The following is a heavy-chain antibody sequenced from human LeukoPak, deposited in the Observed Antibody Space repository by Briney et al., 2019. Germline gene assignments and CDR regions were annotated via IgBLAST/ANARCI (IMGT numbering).Heavy chain of an antibody. CDR1: GFTFSSYD. V-gene: IGHV3-30*18. J-gene: IGHJ4*02. Sequence: GGSLRLSCAASGFTFSSYDMHWVRQAPGKGLEWVTVISYDGSNKYYGDSVKGRFTISRDNSKNTLYLKMNSLRAEDTAVYYCAKEGSNGDFVYWGQGTLVTVSS. D-gene: IGHD1-26*01. CDR3: AKEGSNGDFVY. CDR2: ISYDGSNK.